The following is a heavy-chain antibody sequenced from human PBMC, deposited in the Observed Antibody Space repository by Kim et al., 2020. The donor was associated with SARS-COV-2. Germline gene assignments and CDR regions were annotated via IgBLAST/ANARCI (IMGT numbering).Heavy chain of an antibody. Sequence: ASVKVSCKASGFSSTGYHMHWVRQVPGQGLEWMGWINPKSGVTNYAQKFQGRVTMTRDMSISTAYMELSRLRSDDTAVYYCANSYGSGTSGWLDPWGQGTLVTVSS. J-gene: IGHJ5*02. CDR1: GFSSTGYH. V-gene: IGHV1-2*02. CDR3: ANSYGSGTSGWLDP. D-gene: IGHD3-10*01. CDR2: INPKSGVT.